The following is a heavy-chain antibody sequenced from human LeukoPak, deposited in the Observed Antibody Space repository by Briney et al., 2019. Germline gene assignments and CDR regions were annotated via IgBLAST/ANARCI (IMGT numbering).Heavy chain of an antibody. J-gene: IGHJ4*02. D-gene: IGHD6-19*01. V-gene: IGHV1-69*13. CDR2: IIPIFGTA. CDR1: GYTFTSYG. CDR3: AREESSGFNYFDY. Sequence: SVKVSCKASGYTFTSYGISWVRQAPGQGLEWMGGIIPIFGTANYAQKFQGRVTITADESTRTAYMELSSLRSEDTAVYYCAREESSGFNYFDYWGQGTLVTVSS.